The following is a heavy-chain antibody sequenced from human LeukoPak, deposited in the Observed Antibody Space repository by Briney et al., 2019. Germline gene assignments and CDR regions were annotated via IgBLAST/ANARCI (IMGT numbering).Heavy chain of an antibody. V-gene: IGHV3-30-3*01. CDR2: ILFDGSSK. D-gene: IGHD2-15*01. Sequence: PGGSLRLSCAASGFSFSTYAMQWVRQAPGKGLEWVAFILFDGSSKYYADSVKGRFTISRDNSKNTLYLQMNSLRADDTAVYYCAGPREPEKYCSGGSCGVFDIWGQGTMVTVSS. CDR1: GFSFSTYA. CDR3: AGPREPEKYCSGGSCGVFDI. J-gene: IGHJ3*02.